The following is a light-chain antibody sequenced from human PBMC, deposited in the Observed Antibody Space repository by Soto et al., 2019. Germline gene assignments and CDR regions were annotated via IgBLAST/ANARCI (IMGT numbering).Light chain of an antibody. J-gene: IGKJ1*01. CDR2: RAS. Sequence: DIQMTQSPASLSASVGDRVTISCRASQTISTFLNWYQQKPGTAPRLLIYRASSVQSGVPPRFSGSGSGRDFTLNIRSLRPEDIATYFCQQSYRSPPWTFGQGNKVEV. CDR3: QQSYRSPPWT. V-gene: IGKV1-39*01. CDR1: QTISTF.